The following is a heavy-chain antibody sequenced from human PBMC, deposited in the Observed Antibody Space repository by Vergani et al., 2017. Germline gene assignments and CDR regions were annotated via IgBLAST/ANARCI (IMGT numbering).Heavy chain of an antibody. Sequence: EVRLVQSGPEVKKPGESVKISCETSGYTFTNYWVAWVRQRPGKGLEWMGLIFPGDADTRYSQSFEGQVTISADTSTSTAYVQWPSLKASDTAVYFCARLPRGLRGMSLEYWGQGTLVTVSS. J-gene: IGHJ4*02. CDR3: ARLPRGLRGMSLEY. CDR2: IFPGDADT. V-gene: IGHV5-51*01. D-gene: IGHD3-10*01. CDR1: GYTFTNYW.